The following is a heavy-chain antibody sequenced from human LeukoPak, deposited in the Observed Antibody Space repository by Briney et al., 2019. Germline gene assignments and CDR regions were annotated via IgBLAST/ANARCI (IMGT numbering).Heavy chain of an antibody. D-gene: IGHD3-16*02. CDR3: ARYLGGWIDY. CDR2: IYYSGST. CDR1: GGSISSSSYY. Sequence: PSETLSLTCTVSGGSISSSSYYWGWIRQAPGKGLEWIGSIYYSGSTYYNPSLKSRVTISVDTSKNQFSLKLSSVTAADTAVYYCARYLGGWIDYWGQGTLVTVSS. J-gene: IGHJ4*02. V-gene: IGHV4-39*07.